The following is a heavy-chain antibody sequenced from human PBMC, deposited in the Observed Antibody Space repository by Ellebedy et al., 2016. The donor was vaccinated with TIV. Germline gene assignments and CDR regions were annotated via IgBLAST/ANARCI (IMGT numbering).Heavy chain of an antibody. CDR2: VYYSGAT. J-gene: IGHJ2*01. CDR3: AKGVRYFDL. V-gene: IGHV4-59*08. Sequence: MPSETLSLTCNVSGGSITNYYWSWIRQPPGRDLEWIGYVYYSGATNHNPSLTGRVRISLDTSKSQFSLEPTSVTAADTAVYFCAKGVRYFDLWGRGTLVTVSS. CDR1: GGSITNYY. D-gene: IGHD3-10*02.